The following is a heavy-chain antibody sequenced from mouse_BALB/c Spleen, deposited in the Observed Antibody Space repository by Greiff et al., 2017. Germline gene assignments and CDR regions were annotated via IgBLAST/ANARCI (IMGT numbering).Heavy chain of an antibody. D-gene: IGHD1-1*01. Sequence: LQQPGSELVRPGASVKLSCKASGYTFTSYWMHWVKQRPGQGLEWIGNIYPGSGSTNYDEKFKSKATLTVDTSSSTAYMQLSSLTSEDCAVYYCTRSIITSWYFDVWGAGTTVTVSS. V-gene: IGHV1S22*01. CDR3: TRSIITSWYFDV. J-gene: IGHJ1*01. CDR1: GYTFTSYW. CDR2: IYPGSGST.